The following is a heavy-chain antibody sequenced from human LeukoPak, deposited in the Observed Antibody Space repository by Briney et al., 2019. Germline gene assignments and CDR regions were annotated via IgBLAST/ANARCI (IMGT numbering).Heavy chain of an antibody. CDR2: ISSSGTTI. D-gene: IGHD3-9*01. V-gene: IGHV3-11*01. CDR3: ARALTGFIPGN. CDR1: GFTFTDFY. Sequence: GGSLRLSCAASGFTFTDFYMGWIRQAPGKGLEWVSYISSSGTTIYYADSVMGRFTISRDNAKNSLYLQMNSLRAEDTAVYYCARALTGFIPGNWGQGTLVTVSS. J-gene: IGHJ4*02.